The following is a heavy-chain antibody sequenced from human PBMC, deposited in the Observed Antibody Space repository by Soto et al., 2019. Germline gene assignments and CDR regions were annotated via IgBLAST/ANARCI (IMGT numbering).Heavy chain of an antibody. J-gene: IGHJ6*02. V-gene: IGHV3-74*01. CDR3: ARGLKNYYGVDV. CDR1: GFTFTTYW. Sequence: EVKVVESGGGLVQPGGSLRLSCAASGFTFTTYWMHWVRQVPGKGLVWVSRIKGDGSSLSYADSVKGRFTISRDNVENTVYLQMGSLRADDPAVYYCARGLKNYYGVDVWGQGTTVTVSS. CDR2: IKGDGSSL.